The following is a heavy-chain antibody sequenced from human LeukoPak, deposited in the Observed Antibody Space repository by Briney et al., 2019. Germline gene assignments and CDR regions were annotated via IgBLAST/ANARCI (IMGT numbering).Heavy chain of an antibody. CDR3: AREVDAAAAYNWFDP. D-gene: IGHD2-2*01. V-gene: IGHV4-34*01. J-gene: IGHJ5*02. CDR1: GGSFSGYY. CDR2: INHSGSN. Sequence: SSETLSLTCAVYGGSFSGYYWSWIRQPPGKGLEWIGEINHSGSNNYNPSLKSRVTISVDTSKNQFSLKLSSVTAGDTAGYYCAREVDAAAAYNWFDPWGQGTLVTVSS.